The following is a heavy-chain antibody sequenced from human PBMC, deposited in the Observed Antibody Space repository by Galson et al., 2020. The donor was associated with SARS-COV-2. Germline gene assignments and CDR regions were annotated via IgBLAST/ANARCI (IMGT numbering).Heavy chain of an antibody. D-gene: IGHD5-18*01. CDR3: ARVGGYRKGRDV. CDR2: IYSGGST. J-gene: IGHJ6*02. CDR1: GFTVSSNF. V-gene: IGHV3-53*01. Sequence: QAGGSLRLSCAASGFTVSSNFMSWVRQAPGKGLEWVSVIYSGGSTYYADSVKGRFTISRDNSKNTLYLQMNSLRAEDTAVYYCARVGGYRKGRDVWGQGTTVTVSS.